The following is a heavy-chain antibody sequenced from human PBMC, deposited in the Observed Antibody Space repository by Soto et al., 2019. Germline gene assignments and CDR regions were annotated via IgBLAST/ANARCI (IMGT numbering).Heavy chain of an antibody. CDR2: ISYDGSNK. D-gene: IGHD2-15*01. CDR1: GFTFSSYA. J-gene: IGHJ4*02. V-gene: IGHV3-30-3*01. Sequence: GGSLRLSCAASGFTFSSYAMHWVRQAPGKGLEWVAVISYDGSNKYYADSVKGRFTISRDNSKNRLYLQMNSLRAEDTAVYYCAREISAWVVAASGAGDYWGQGTLVTVSS. CDR3: AREISAWVVAASGAGDY.